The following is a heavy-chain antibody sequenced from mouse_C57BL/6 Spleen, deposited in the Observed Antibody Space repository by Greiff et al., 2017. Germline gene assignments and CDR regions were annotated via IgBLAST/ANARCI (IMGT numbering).Heavy chain of an antibody. V-gene: IGHV14-4*01. CDR1: GFNIKDDY. D-gene: IGHD2-3*01. J-gene: IGHJ1*03. CDR3: TRYYPWYSDV. Sequence: VQLQQSGAELVRPGASVKLSCTASGFNIKDDYMHWVKQRPEQGLEWIGWIDPENGDTEYASKFQGKATITADTSSNTAYLQLSSLTSEDTAVYYCTRYYPWYSDVWGTGTTVTVSS. CDR2: IDPENGDT.